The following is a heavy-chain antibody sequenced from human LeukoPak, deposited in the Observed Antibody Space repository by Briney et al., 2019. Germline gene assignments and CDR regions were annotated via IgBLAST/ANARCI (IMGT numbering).Heavy chain of an antibody. CDR1: GYSFTSYW. CDR3: ARQGDCSSTSCYCRTDWFDP. V-gene: IGHV5-51*01. CDR2: IYPGDSDT. J-gene: IGHJ5*02. D-gene: IGHD2-2*01. Sequence: GESLKISCKGSGYSFTSYWIGWVRQMPGKGLEWMGIIYPGDSDTRYSPSFQGQVTISADKSISTAYLQWSSLKASDTAMYYCARQGDCSSTSCYCRTDWFDPWGQGTLVTVSS.